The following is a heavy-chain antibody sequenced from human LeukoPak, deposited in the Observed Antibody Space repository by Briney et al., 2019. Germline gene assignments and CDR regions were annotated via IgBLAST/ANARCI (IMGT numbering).Heavy chain of an antibody. CDR2: INPNSGGT. D-gene: IGHD3-10*01. V-gene: IGHV1-2*02. Sequence: ASVKVSCKASGYTFTGYYIHWVRQAPGQGLEWMGWINPNSGGTKFAQKLQGRVTMTRDTSISTAYMELSGLGSDDTAVYYCGSWDYGSGSYSPYYWGQGTLVTVSS. J-gene: IGHJ4*02. CDR1: GYTFTGYY. CDR3: GSWDYGSGSYSPYY.